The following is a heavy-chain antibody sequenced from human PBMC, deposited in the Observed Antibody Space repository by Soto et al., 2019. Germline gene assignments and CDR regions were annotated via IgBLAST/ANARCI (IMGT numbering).Heavy chain of an antibody. Sequence: EVQLVESGGGLVQPGESLRLSCAASGFTFDYYWMHWVRQAPGKGLVWVSRVHSDGTTTTYADSVKGRFTISRDNARNTVSLQMSSLRAEDTAIHYCARGDRGGFDLWGHGTVVTVSS. CDR3: ARGDRGGFDL. CDR1: GFTFDYYW. V-gene: IGHV3-74*01. D-gene: IGHD3-10*01. J-gene: IGHJ3*01. CDR2: VHSDGTTT.